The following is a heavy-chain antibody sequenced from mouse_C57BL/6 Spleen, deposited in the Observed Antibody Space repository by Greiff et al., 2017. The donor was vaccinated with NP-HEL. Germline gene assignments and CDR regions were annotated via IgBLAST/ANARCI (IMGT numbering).Heavy chain of an antibody. CDR1: GYAFSSYW. J-gene: IGHJ4*01. CDR2: IYPGDGDT. V-gene: IGHV1-80*01. CDR3: ARSNWDGGYYAMDY. Sequence: VQLQQSGAELVKPGASVKISCKASGYAFSSYWMNWVKQRPGKGLEWIGQIYPGDGDTNYNGKFKGKATLTADKSSSTAYMQRSSLTSEDSAVYFCARSNWDGGYYAMDYWGQGTSVTVSS. D-gene: IGHD4-1*01.